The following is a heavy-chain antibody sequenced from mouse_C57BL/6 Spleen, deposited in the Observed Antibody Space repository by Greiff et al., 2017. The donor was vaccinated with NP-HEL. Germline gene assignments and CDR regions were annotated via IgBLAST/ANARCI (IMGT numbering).Heavy chain of an antibody. CDR1: GYAFSSYW. D-gene: IGHD2-10*02. V-gene: IGHV1-80*01. CDR3: ARRGLPLLGFAD. CDR2: IYPGDGDT. Sequence: VQLQQSGAELVKPGASVTISCKASGYAFSSYWMNWVKQRPGQGLEWIGQIYPGDGDTNYNGKFKGKATLTADKSSSTAYMQLSSLTSEDSAVYFCARRGLPLLGFADWGQGTLVTVSA. J-gene: IGHJ3*01.